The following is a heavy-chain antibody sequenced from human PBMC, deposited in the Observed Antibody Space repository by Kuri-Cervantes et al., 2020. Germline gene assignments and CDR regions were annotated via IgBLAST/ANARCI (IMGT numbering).Heavy chain of an antibody. CDR3: ARGPNCSGGRCYSGRAFDI. V-gene: IGHV3-7*03. CDR1: WCTIGEYW. D-gene: IGHD2-15*01. J-gene: IGHJ3*02. CDR2: MQKDGSEK. Sequence: GELLNTSWEVAWCTIGEYWMSWVRQAPGRGLGWVANMQKDGSEKNYVDSVKGRFTISRDNTRNSVYLQMNSLKTEDTAVYYCARGPNCSGGRCYSGRAFDIWGQGTMVTVSS.